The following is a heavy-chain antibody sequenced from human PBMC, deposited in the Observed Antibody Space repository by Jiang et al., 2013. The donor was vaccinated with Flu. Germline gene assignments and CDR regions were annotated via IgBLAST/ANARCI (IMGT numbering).Heavy chain of an antibody. V-gene: IGHV4-30-2*01. J-gene: IGHJ4*02. D-gene: IGHD6-6*01. Sequence: SLKSRVTISVDRSKNQFSLKLSSVTAADTAVYYCARMQLAGIDYWGQGTLVTVSS. CDR3: ARMQLAGIDY.